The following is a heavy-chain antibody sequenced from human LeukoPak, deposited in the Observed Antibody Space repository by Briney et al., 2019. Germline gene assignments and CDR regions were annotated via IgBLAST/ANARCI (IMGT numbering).Heavy chain of an antibody. J-gene: IGHJ4*02. D-gene: IGHD2-2*01. CDR2: IYYSGST. CDR3: ARRAIDDIVVVPAASFFDY. Sequence: SETLSLTCTVSGGSISSSSYYWGWIRQPPGKGLEWIGSIYYSGSTYYNPSLKSRVTIPVDTSKNQFSLKLSSVTATDTAVYYCARRAIDDIVVVPAASFFDYWGQGTLVTVSS. CDR1: GGSISSSSYY. V-gene: IGHV4-39*01.